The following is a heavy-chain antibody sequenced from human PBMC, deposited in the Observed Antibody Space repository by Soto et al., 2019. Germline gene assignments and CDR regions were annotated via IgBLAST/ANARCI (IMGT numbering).Heavy chain of an antibody. J-gene: IGHJ4*02. CDR2: ISYDGSNK. CDR3: AKGGSYYDY. D-gene: IGHD1-26*01. Sequence: GGSLRLSCAASGFTFSSYGMHWVRQAPGKGLEWVAVISYDGSNKYYADSVEGRFTISRDNSKNTLYLQMNSLRAEDTAVYYCAKGGSYYDYWGQGTLVTVSS. V-gene: IGHV3-30*18. CDR1: GFTFSSYG.